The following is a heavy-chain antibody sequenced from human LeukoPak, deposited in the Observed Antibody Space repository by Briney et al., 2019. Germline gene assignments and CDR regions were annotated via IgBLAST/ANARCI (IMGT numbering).Heavy chain of an antibody. V-gene: IGHV4-38-2*02. CDR2: ISYSGTT. Sequence: PSETLSLTCIVSGYSISSDYYWGWVRQPPGKGLEWIGTISYSGTTYYSPSLKSRVTISLDTSKNQFSLKLSSVTAADTALYYCAREIHYDSSGQRSLHAFDIWGQGTMVTVSS. D-gene: IGHD3-22*01. CDR1: GYSISSDYY. CDR3: AREIHYDSSGQRSLHAFDI. J-gene: IGHJ3*02.